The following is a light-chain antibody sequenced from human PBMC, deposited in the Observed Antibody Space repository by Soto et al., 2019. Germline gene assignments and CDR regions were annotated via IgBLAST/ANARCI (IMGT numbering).Light chain of an antibody. Sequence: QSVLTQPASVSGSPGQSITISCTGTSSDVGGYNYVSWYQQHPGKAPKLIISEVSNRPSGVSTRFSGSKSGNTASLTISGPPGEDEAEYYCTSYTSTISHVLFGGGTKLTVL. CDR3: TSYTSTISHVL. CDR1: SSDVGGYNY. V-gene: IGLV2-14*03. CDR2: EVS. J-gene: IGLJ2*01.